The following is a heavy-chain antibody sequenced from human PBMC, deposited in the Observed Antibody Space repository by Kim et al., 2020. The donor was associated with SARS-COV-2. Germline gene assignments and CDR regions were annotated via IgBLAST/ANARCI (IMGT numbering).Heavy chain of an antibody. Sequence: SETLSLTCAVYGGSFSGYYWSWIRQPPGKGLEWIGEINHSGSTNYNPSLKSRVTISVDTSKNQFSLKLSSVTAADTAVYYCAMNRRHNRGFYDFWSGSFNSWGQGTLVTVSS. CDR3: AMNRRHNRGFYDFWSGSFNS. J-gene: IGHJ4*02. CDR1: GGSFSGYY. D-gene: IGHD3-3*01. CDR2: INHSGST. V-gene: IGHV4-34*01.